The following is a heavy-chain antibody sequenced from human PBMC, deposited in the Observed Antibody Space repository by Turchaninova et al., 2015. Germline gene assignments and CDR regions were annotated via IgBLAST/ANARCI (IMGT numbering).Heavy chain of an antibody. V-gene: IGHV4-30-2*01. Sequence: QLQLQESGSGLVNPSQTLSLTCTVSGGSISSGGFSWSWIRRPPGKGLEWIGHIYNSGSTFYNPSLKSRVTISIDRSKNQFSLNLTSVTAADTAVYYCVRESATGNYFDYWGQGTLVTVSS. CDR3: VRESATGNYFDY. CDR1: GGSISSGGFS. D-gene: IGHD1-1*01. J-gene: IGHJ4*02. CDR2: IYNSGST.